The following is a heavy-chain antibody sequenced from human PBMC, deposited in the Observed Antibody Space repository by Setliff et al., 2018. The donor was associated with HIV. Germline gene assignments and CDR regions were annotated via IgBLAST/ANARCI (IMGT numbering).Heavy chain of an antibody. CDR2: INPNSGGT. Sequence: ASVKVSCKASGYTFTGYYMHWVRQAPGQGLEWMGRINPNSGGTNYAQKFQGRATMTSDTSTNTVYMDLSGLRSDDTAVYYCARDRTAGYIYDYGYWGQGTLVTVSS. V-gene: IGHV1-2*06. J-gene: IGHJ4*02. CDR3: ARDRTAGYIYDYGY. CDR1: GYTFTGYY. D-gene: IGHD3-16*01.